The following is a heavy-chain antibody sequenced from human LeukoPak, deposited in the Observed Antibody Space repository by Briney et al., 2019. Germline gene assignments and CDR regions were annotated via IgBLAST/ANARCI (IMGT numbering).Heavy chain of an antibody. CDR3: AKDGGLWVSAHWGDS. D-gene: IGHD7-27*01. J-gene: IGHJ4*02. V-gene: IGHV3-23*01. CDR1: GFTFSNYA. Sequence: GGSLRLSCAASGFTFSNYAMNWVRQAPGKGLEWVSAISGSGGRTYSADSVKGRFTISRDNSKNTLYLQMNSLRAEDTAVYYCAKDGGLWVSAHWGDSWGRGTLVTVSS. CDR2: ISGSGGRT.